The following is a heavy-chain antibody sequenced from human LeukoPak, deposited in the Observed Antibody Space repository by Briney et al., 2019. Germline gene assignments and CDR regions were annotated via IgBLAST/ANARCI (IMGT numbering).Heavy chain of an antibody. V-gene: IGHV3-30*18. D-gene: IGHD3-16*01. CDR2: ISYDGSNK. CDR1: GFTFSSYG. J-gene: IGHJ4*02. CDR3: AKFGY. Sequence: GGFLRLSCAASGFTFSSYGMHWVRQAPGKGLEWVAVISYDGSNKYYADSVKGRFTISRDNSKNTLYLQMNSLRAEDTAVYYCAKFGYWGQGTLVTVSS.